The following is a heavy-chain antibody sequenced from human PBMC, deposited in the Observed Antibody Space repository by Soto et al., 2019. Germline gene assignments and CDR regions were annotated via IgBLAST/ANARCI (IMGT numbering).Heavy chain of an antibody. J-gene: IGHJ4*02. V-gene: IGHV3-23*01. CDR2: ISGSGGST. D-gene: IGHD3-3*01. CDR1: GFTFSSYA. CDR3: AKDMMDDFWSGYPGHFDY. Sequence: GSLRLSCAAPGFTFSSYAMSWVRQAPGKGLEWVSAISGSGGSTYYADSVKGRFTISRDNSKNTLYLQMNSLRAEDTAVYYCAKDMMDDFWSGYPGHFDYWGQGTLVTVSS.